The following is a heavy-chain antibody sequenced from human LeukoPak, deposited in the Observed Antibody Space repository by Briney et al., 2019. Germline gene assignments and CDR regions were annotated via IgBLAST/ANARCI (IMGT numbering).Heavy chain of an antibody. V-gene: IGHV3-23*01. Sequence: PGGSLRLSCAASGFIFSSYAMSWVRQAPGKGLEWVSGISGSGGSTDHADSVKGRFTISRDNSKNTLYLQMNSLTAEDTAVYYCARDIYSGSYWGVYWGQGTLVTVSS. CDR3: ARDIYSGSYWGVY. J-gene: IGHJ4*02. CDR1: GFIFSSYA. D-gene: IGHD1-26*01. CDR2: ISGSGGST.